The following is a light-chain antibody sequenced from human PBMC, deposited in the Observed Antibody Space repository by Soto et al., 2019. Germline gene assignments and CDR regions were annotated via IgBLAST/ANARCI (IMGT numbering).Light chain of an antibody. V-gene: IGKV1-27*01. J-gene: IGKJ3*01. Sequence: DIQMTQSPSSLSASVGDRVTITCRASQGISTYLAWYQQKPGKVPKLLIYAASTLQSGVPSRFSGSGSGTDFTLTISSLQPEDVATYYCQKYSSAPGAFGSGTKVDIK. CDR3: QKYSSAPGA. CDR1: QGISTY. CDR2: AAS.